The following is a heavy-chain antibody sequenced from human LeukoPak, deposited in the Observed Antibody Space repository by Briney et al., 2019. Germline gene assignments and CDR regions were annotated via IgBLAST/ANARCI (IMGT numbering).Heavy chain of an antibody. J-gene: IGHJ4*02. CDR2: INTNTGNP. V-gene: IGHV7-4-1*02. CDR3: ARDIAEYFFDY. CDR1: GYTFTTYA. D-gene: IGHD3-16*02. Sequence: GASVKVSCKASGYTFTTYAMNWVRQAPGQGLEWMGWINTNTGNPIYAQGFTGRFVLSLDTSVSTAYLQISSLKAEDTAVYYCARDIAEYFFDYWGQGTLVTVSS.